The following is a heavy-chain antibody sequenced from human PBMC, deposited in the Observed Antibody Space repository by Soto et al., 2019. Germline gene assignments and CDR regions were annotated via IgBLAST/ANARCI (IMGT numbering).Heavy chain of an antibody. CDR2: ISSSSSHI. CDR3: ARVDDIAARAAYYYYAMDV. V-gene: IGHV3-21*01. CDR1: GFIFSSYN. J-gene: IGHJ6*02. D-gene: IGHD6-6*01. Sequence: EVQLVESEGGLVKPGGSLRLSCAASGFIFSSYNMNWVRQVPGKGLEWVSSISSSSSHIYYADSAKGRFTISRDNAKNSLYLQMNSMRGEDTAMYYCARVDDIAARAAYYYYAMDVWGQGTTVTVSS.